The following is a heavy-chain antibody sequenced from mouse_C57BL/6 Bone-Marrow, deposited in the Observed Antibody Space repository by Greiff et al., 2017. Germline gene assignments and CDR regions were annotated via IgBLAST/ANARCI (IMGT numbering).Heavy chain of an antibody. D-gene: IGHD1-1*01. V-gene: IGHV1-50*01. CDR2: IVPSDSYT. J-gene: IGHJ3*01. Sequence: QVQLQQPGAELVKPGASVKLSCKASGYTFTSYWMQWVKQRPGQGLEWIGEIVPSDSYTNYNQKFKGKATLTVDTSSSPAYMQLSSLTSEDSAVYYCAREVATPGAFAYWGQGTLVTVSA. CDR1: GYTFTSYW. CDR3: AREVATPGAFAY.